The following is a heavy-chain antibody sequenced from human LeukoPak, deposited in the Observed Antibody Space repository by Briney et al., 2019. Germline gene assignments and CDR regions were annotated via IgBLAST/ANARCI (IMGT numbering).Heavy chain of an antibody. D-gene: IGHD7-27*01. CDR2: MNPNTADT. V-gene: IGHV1-2*02. CDR3: AIQPWGSGNNWYFDL. J-gene: IGHJ2*01. CDR1: GYTFTGYY. Sequence: ASVKVSCKASGYTFTGYYIHWVRQAPGQGLEWMGWMNPNTADTNYAQRFQGRVTMTRDTSISTAYMELSSLRSDDTAVYYCAIQPWGSGNNWYFDLWGRGTLVTVSS.